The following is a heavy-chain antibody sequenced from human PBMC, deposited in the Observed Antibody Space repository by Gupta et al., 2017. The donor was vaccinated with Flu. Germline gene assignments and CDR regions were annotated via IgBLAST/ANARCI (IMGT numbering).Heavy chain of an antibody. Sequence: EVELLESGGGLVQTGGSLRLSCAAAGFSFSSSAMNWIRQAPGKGLEWVSSITGPGFGTYYADSMKGRFTISRDNSKNTVYLQVGSLRVEDTAIYYCAKLSDKYYDSSGYFDAWGQGTLVTVSS. D-gene: IGHD3-22*01. V-gene: IGHV3-23*01. CDR3: AKLSDKYYDSSGYFDA. CDR1: GFSFSSSA. J-gene: IGHJ4*02. CDR2: ITGPGFGT.